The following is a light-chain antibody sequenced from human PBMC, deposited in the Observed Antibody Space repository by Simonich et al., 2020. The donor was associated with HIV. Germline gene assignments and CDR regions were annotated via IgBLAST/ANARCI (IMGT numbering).Light chain of an antibody. Sequence: DIVMTQSPDSLAVSLGERATINCKSRKSVLYRSNNKNYLAWYQQKPGQTPKLLIFWASTRESGVPDRFSGGGSGTDFTLTISSLQTEDVAVYYCQQYYGTPLTFGGGTRVEIK. CDR3: QQYYGTPLT. CDR1: KSVLYRSNNKNY. CDR2: WAS. J-gene: IGKJ4*01. V-gene: IGKV4-1*01.